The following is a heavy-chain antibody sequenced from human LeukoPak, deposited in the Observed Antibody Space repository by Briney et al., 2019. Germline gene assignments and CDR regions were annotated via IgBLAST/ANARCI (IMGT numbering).Heavy chain of an antibody. CDR1: GGSISSGGYY. Sequence: SETLSLTCTVSGGSISSGGYYWGWIRQHPGKGLEWIGYIYYSGSTYYNPSLKSRLPISVDTSKNQFSLKLSSVTAADTAVYYCARAPYDSSGSYYFDSWGQGTLVTVSS. CDR2: IYYSGST. J-gene: IGHJ4*02. CDR3: ARAPYDSSGSYYFDS. V-gene: IGHV4-31*03. D-gene: IGHD3-22*01.